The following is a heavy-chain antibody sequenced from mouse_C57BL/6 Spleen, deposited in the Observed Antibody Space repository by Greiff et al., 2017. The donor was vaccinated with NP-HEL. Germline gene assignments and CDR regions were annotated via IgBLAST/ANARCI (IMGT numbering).Heavy chain of an antibody. CDR1: GYTFTDYY. J-gene: IGHJ2*01. CDR3: ARSQEFSKDY. V-gene: IGHV1-26*01. CDR2: INPNNGGT. Sequence: EVKLQQSGPELVKPGASVKISCKASGYTFTDYYMNWVKQSHGKSLEWIGDINPNNGGTSYNQKFKGKATLTVDKSSSTAYMELRSLTSEDSAVYYCARSQEFSKDYWGQGTTLTVSS.